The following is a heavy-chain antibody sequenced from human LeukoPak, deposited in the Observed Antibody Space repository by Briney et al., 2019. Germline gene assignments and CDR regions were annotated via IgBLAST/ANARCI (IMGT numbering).Heavy chain of an antibody. CDR1: GGSISSYY. CDR2: IYYSGST. Sequence: PSETLSLTCTVSGGSISSYYWSWIRQPPGKGLEWIGYIYYSGSTNYNPSLKSRVTISVDTSKNQFSLKLSSVTAADTAVYCCARVAAARHGYYYYMDVWGKGTTVTVSS. V-gene: IGHV4-59*01. D-gene: IGHD6-6*01. J-gene: IGHJ6*03. CDR3: ARVAAARHGYYYYMDV.